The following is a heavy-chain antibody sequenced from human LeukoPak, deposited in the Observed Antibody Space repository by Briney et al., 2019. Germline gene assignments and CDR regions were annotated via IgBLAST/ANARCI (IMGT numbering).Heavy chain of an antibody. CDR1: GFTFSSYS. J-gene: IGHJ3*02. CDR3: ARSLCGGDCYGQIHDAFDI. Sequence: PGGSLRLSCAASGFTFSSYSMNGVRQAPGKGLEWVSSISSSSSYIYYADSVKGRFTISRDNAKNSLYLQMNSLRAEDTAVYYCARSLCGGDCYGQIHDAFDIWGQGTMVTVSS. V-gene: IGHV3-21*01. D-gene: IGHD2-21*02. CDR2: ISSSSSYI.